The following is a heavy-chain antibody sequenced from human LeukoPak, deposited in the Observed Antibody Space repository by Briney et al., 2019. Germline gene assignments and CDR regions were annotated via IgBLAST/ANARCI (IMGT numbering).Heavy chain of an antibody. CDR1: GGTFSSYA. CDR2: IIPIFGTA. Sequence: GASVKVSCKASGGTFSSYAISWVRQAPGQGLEWMGGIIPIFGTANYAQKFQGRVTITTDESTSTAYMELSSLRSEDTAVYYCARVVKGGYDFWSGPYYFDHWGQGTLVTVSS. CDR3: ARVVKGGYDFWSGPYYFDH. V-gene: IGHV1-69*05. D-gene: IGHD3-3*01. J-gene: IGHJ4*02.